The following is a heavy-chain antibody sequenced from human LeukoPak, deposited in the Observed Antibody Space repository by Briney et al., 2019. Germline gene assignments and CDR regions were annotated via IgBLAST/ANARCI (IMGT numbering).Heavy chain of an antibody. CDR2: ISSSSSTI. CDR3: ARGRDLEDYYDSSDY. D-gene: IGHD3-22*01. Sequence: GGSLRLSCAASGFTFSSYSMNWVRQAPGKGLEWVSYISSSSSTIYYADSVKGRFTISRDNAKNSLYLQMNSLRDEDTAVYYCARGRDLEDYYDSSDYWGQGTLVTVSS. V-gene: IGHV3-48*02. J-gene: IGHJ4*02. CDR1: GFTFSSYS.